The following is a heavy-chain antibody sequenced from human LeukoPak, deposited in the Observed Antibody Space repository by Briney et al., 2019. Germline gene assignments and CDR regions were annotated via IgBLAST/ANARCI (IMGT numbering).Heavy chain of an antibody. CDR3: ARDHLSY. CDR2: INPNSGGT. V-gene: IGHV1-2*02. Sequence: ASVKVSCNASGYTVTGYYMHWVRQAPGQGLEWMGWINPNSGGTNYAQKFQGRVTMTRDTSISTAYMELSSLRSDDTAVYYCARDHLSYWGQGTLVTVSS. CDR1: GYTVTGYY. J-gene: IGHJ4*02.